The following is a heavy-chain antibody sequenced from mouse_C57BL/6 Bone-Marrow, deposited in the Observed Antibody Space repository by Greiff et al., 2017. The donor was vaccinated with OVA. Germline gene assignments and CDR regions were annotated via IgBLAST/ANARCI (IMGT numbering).Heavy chain of an antibody. CDR3: ARSGYDYDGGDYARDY. D-gene: IGHD2-4*01. CDR1: GYTFTSYG. J-gene: IGHJ4*01. Sequence: VQLQESGAELVRPGASVKLSCKASGYTFTSYGISWVKQRTGQGLEWIGEIYPRSGNTYYNEKFKGKATLTADKSSSTAYMELRSLTSEDSAVYFCARSGYDYDGGDYARDYWGQGTSVTVSS. V-gene: IGHV1-81*01. CDR2: IYPRSGNT.